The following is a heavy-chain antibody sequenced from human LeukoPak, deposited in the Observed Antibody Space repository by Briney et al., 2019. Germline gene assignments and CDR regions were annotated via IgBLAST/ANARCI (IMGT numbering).Heavy chain of an antibody. Sequence: TGGSLRLSCAASGFILDDYGMSWVRQAPGKGLEWVSGINWNGSITGYADSVKGRFTISRDNAKNSLYLQMNSLRAEDTALYYCAELGITMIGGVWGKGTTVTISS. D-gene: IGHD3-10*02. CDR2: INWNGSIT. V-gene: IGHV3-20*04. J-gene: IGHJ6*04. CDR1: GFILDDYG. CDR3: AELGITMIGGV.